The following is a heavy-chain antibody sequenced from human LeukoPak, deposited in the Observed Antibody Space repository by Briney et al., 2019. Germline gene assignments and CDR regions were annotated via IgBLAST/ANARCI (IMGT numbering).Heavy chain of an antibody. Sequence: PSETLSLTCAVYGGSFSGYYWSWIRQPPGKGLEWIGEINHSGSTNYNPSLKSRVTISVDTSKNQFSLKLSSVTAADTVVYYCASRYSGSYNLHDYWGQGTLVTVSS. CDR3: ASRYSGSYNLHDY. D-gene: IGHD1-26*01. V-gene: IGHV4-34*01. CDR2: INHSGST. J-gene: IGHJ4*02. CDR1: GGSFSGYY.